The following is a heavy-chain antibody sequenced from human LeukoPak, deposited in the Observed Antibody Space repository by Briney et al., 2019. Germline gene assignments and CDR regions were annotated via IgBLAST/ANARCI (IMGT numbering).Heavy chain of an antibody. CDR1: GYTFTSYY. CDR2: INPSGGST. CDR3: ARLTGELLRSLHAFDI. J-gene: IGHJ3*02. Sequence: ASVKVSCKASGYTFTSYYMHWVRQAPGQGLEWMGIINPSGGSTSYAQKFQGRVTMTRDTSTSTAYMELSSLRSEDTAVYYCARLTGELLRSLHAFDIWGQGTMVTVSS. V-gene: IGHV1-46*01. D-gene: IGHD1-26*01.